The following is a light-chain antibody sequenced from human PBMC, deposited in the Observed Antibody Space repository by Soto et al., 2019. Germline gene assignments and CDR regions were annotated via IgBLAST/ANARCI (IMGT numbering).Light chain of an antibody. CDR3: QQYNKWPPYT. V-gene: IGKV3-15*01. CDR2: GAS. Sequence: EIVMTQSPATLSVSPGERATLSCRASQSVSSNSAWYQQKPGQAPRLLIYGASTRATGIPARFSGSGSGTEFTLTISGMQSEEFVVYYCQQYNKWPPYTFGRGNKLEIK. J-gene: IGKJ2*01. CDR1: QSVSSN.